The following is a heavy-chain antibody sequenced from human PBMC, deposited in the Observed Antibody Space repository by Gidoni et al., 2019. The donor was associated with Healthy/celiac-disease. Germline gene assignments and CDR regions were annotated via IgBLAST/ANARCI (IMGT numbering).Heavy chain of an antibody. V-gene: IGHV3-9*01. Sequence: EVQLVESGGGLVQPGRSLRLSCAASGSTFDDYAMHWVRQAPGKGLEWVSGISWNSGSIGYADSVKGRFTISRYNAKNSLYLQMNSLRAEDTALYYCAKESSSSQLVGAFDIWGQGTMVTVSS. D-gene: IGHD6-6*01. J-gene: IGHJ3*02. CDR2: ISWNSGSI. CDR3: AKESSSSQLVGAFDI. CDR1: GSTFDDYA.